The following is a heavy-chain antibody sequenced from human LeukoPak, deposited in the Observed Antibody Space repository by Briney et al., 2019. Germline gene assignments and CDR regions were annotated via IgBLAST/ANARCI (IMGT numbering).Heavy chain of an antibody. J-gene: IGHJ4*02. CDR1: GFTFRSHD. CDR2: IGIAGDT. V-gene: IGHV3-13*04. D-gene: IGHD3-22*01. CDR3: VRASSGFDY. Sequence: SGGSLTLCCAASGFTFRSHDMHWVRQGTGKGLEWVSGIGIAGDTKYAGSVKGRFTISRENAKNSLYLQMNSLRAGDTAVYYCVRASSGFDYWGQGILVTISS.